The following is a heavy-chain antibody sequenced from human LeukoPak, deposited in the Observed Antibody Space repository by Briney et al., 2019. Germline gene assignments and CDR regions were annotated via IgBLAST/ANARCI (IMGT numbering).Heavy chain of an antibody. CDR1: GFTFSSYG. J-gene: IGHJ6*02. V-gene: IGHV3-33*01. CDR3: AREPYRRAPNYYYYGMDV. Sequence: TGGSLRLSCVASGFTFSSYGMHWVRQAPGKGLEWVAIIWYDGSNKYYADSVKGRFTISRDNSKNTLYLQMNSLRAEDTAVYYCAREPYRRAPNYYYYGMDVWGQGTTVTVSS. D-gene: IGHD1-14*01. CDR2: IWYDGSNK.